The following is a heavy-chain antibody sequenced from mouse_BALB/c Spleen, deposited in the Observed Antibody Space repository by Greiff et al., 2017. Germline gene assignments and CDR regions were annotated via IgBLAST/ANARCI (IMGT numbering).Heavy chain of an antibody. V-gene: IGHV1-87*01. D-gene: IGHD1-1*01. Sequence: QVQLKESGAELARPGASVKLSCKASGYTFTSYWMQWVKQRPGQGLEWIGAIYPGDGDTRYTQKFKGKATLTADKSSSTAYMQLSSLASEDSAVYYCARSHYYGSSGYAMDYWGQGTSVTVSS. J-gene: IGHJ4*01. CDR1: GYTFTSYW. CDR3: ARSHYYGSSGYAMDY. CDR2: IYPGDGDT.